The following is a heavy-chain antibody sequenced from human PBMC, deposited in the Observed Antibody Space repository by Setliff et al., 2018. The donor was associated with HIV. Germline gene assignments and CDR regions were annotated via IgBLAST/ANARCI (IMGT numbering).Heavy chain of an antibody. D-gene: IGHD3-10*01. V-gene: IGHV4-39*07. CDR1: GGPITTSSYY. CDR2: IYYSGST. CDR3: ARGGLRHHLETLSGAFDV. J-gene: IGHJ3*01. Sequence: PSETLSLTCTVSGGPITTSSYYWGWIRQPPGKGLEWIGSIYYSGSTYYNPSLKSRVTISVDTSKNQFSLEVRSVTAADTAGYYCARGGLRHHLETLSGAFDVWGQGTAVTVSS.